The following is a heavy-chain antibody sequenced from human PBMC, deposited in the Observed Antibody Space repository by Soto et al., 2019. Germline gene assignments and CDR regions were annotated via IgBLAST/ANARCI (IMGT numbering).Heavy chain of an antibody. CDR3: ARDLWFEDSSGGYYYYGLDV. Sequence: QVQLQESGPGLVKPSQTLSLTCTVSGRSISSGGNYWSWVRQHPGKGLEWIGHIHYSGSTYYSPSLKSRVPISVDTSTNQCALKLNSVTAADTAVYYCARDLWFEDSSGGYYYYGLDVWGQGTRVTVSS. D-gene: IGHD3-10*01. V-gene: IGHV4-31*03. CDR1: GRSISSGGNY. J-gene: IGHJ6*02. CDR2: IHYSGST.